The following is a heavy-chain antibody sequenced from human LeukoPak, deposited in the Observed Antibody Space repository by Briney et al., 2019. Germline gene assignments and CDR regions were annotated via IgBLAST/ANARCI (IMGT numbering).Heavy chain of an antibody. CDR1: GFTVSSNY. V-gene: IGHV3-53*01. CDR3: ARAPARSGYYDAYYYYYMDV. Sequence: GGSLRLSCAASGFTVSSNYMSWVRQAPGKGLEWVSVIYSGGSTYYADSVKGRFTISRDNSKNTLYLQMNSLRAEDTAVYHCARAPARSGYYDAYYYYYMDVWGKGTTVTVSS. D-gene: IGHD3-22*01. CDR2: IYSGGST. J-gene: IGHJ6*03.